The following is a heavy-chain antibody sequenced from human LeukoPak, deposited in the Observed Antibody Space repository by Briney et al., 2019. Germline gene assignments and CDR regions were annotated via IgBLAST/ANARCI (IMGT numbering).Heavy chain of an antibody. CDR2: INHSGST. CDR3: ARGRIAEAAGYNWFDP. V-gene: IGHV4-34*01. Sequence: SETLSLTCAVYGGSFSGYYWSWIRQPPGKGLEWIGEINHSGSTNYNPSLKSRVTISVDTSKNQFSLKLSSVTAADKAVYYWARGRIAEAAGYNWFDPWGQEPWSPSPQ. D-gene: IGHD6-13*01. CDR1: GGSFSGYY. J-gene: IGHJ5*02.